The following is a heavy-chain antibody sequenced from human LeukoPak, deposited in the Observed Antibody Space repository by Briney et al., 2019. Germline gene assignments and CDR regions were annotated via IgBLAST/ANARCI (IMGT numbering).Heavy chain of an antibody. D-gene: IGHD6-13*01. Sequence: ASVKVSCKVSGYTLTELSMHWVRQAPGKGPEWMGGFDPEDGETIYAQKFQGRVTMTEDTSTDTAYMELSSLRSEDTAVYYCATAAAGTFYYYGMDVWGQGTTVTVSS. J-gene: IGHJ6*02. CDR3: ATAAAGTFYYYGMDV. CDR1: GYTLTELS. V-gene: IGHV1-24*01. CDR2: FDPEDGET.